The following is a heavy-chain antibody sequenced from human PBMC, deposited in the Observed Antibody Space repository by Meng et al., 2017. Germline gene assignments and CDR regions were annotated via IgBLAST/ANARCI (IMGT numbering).Heavy chain of an antibody. CDR3: ARDEDISAAGKLFGDY. CDR1: GYTFPGYW. J-gene: IGHJ4*02. V-gene: IGHV1-2*06. CDR2: INPKSGDT. D-gene: IGHD6-13*01. Sequence: QGELVQAGAEVKKPGSSVKGACKASGYTFPGYWLHWVRRAPGQGLEWMGRINPKSGDTHYAQRFQGRVTMTGDTSISTAYMELSGLRSDDTAMYYCARDEDISAAGKLFGDYWGQGTLVTVSS.